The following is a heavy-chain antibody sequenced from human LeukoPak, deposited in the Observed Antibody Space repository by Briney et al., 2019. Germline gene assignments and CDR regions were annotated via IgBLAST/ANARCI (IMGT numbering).Heavy chain of an antibody. CDR2: IYYSGTT. J-gene: IGHJ4*02. D-gene: IGHD7-27*01. Sequence: TSQTLSLTCTVSGGSITSGGYYWSWIRQLPGKGLEWIGYIYYSGTTSYNPSLKSRLTISLDTSENQFSLKLSSATAADTAVYYCARGSTGDKSNNWGQGTLVTVSS. CDR1: GGSITSGGYY. V-gene: IGHV4-31*03. CDR3: ARGSTGDKSNN.